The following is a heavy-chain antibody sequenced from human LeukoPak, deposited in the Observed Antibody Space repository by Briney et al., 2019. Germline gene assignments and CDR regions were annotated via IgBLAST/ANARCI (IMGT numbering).Heavy chain of an antibody. CDR2: INHSGST. J-gene: IGHJ5*02. V-gene: IGHV4-39*07. D-gene: IGHD4-11*01. CDR3: ARGVGHDYTTFNWFDP. CDR1: GGSISSSSYY. Sequence: SETLSLTCTVSGGSISSSSYYWSWIRQPPGKGLEWIGEINHSGSTNYNPSLKSRVTISVDTSKNQFSLKLSSVTAADTAVYYCARGVGHDYTTFNWFDPWGQGTLVTVSS.